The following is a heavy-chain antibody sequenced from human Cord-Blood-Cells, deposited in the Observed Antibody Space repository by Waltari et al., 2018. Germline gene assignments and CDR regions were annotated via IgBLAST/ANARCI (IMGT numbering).Heavy chain of an antibody. D-gene: IGHD1-1*01. CDR2: INNSGST. J-gene: IGHJ5*02. CDR3: AGRSLGIRRERRCGGSNVFDP. Sequence: QVQLQQWGAGLLKPSVTLSLTCAVYGGSCSGYCWSWIRQHPGQGLEWMGEINNSGSTDHRPSRKRRVTLCVDTCKHQVGLMAGSGAAADAGVDDSAGRSLGIRRERRCGGSNVFDPGGYGTLVA. V-gene: IGHV4-34*01. CDR1: GGSCSGYC.